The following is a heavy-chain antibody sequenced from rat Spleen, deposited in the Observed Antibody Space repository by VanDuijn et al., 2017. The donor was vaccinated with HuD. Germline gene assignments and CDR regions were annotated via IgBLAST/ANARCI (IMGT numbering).Heavy chain of an antibody. D-gene: IGHD4-3*01. CDR1: GFTFRNYD. CDR2: ISPSGGAT. CDR3: VRQDTSGYSNWFAY. J-gene: IGHJ3*01. Sequence: EVQLVESGGDLFQSGRSLKLSCAASGFTFRNYDMAWVRQAPTMGLEWVTSISPSGGATYYRDSVKGRFTVSRDNAKNTLYLQLDSLRSEDTATYYCVRQDTSGYSNWFAYWGQGTLVTVSS. V-gene: IGHV5S13*01.